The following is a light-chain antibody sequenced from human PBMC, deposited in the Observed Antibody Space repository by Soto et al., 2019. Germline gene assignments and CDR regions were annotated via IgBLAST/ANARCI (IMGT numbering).Light chain of an antibody. V-gene: IGKV1-9*01. CDR2: AAS. CDR1: QGISSY. Sequence: NQLTHSLSFLSAKVSDRVTITCRASQGISSYLAWYQQKPGKAPKLLIYAASTLQSGVPLRFSGSGSGTSFTLTISCLQPEDFTTYYCQLPPSYPITFGQGRRLEIK. CDR3: QLPPSYPIT. J-gene: IGKJ5*01.